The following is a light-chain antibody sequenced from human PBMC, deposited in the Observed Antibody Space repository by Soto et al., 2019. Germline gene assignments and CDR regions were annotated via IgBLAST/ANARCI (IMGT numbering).Light chain of an antibody. CDR1: QSVSSSY. Sequence: EIVLTQSPGTLSLSPGERATLSCRASQSVSSSYLAWYQQKPGQAPRLLIYGASSRATGIPDRFSGSGSGTDFPLSIIRLEPEGFAVHYCRQYRSIPPFPFGPGTKVAI. CDR3: RQYRSIPPFP. V-gene: IGKV3-20*01. CDR2: GAS. J-gene: IGKJ3*01.